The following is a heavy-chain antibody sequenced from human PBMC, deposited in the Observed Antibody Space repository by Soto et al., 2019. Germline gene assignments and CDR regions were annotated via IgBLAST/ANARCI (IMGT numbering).Heavy chain of an antibody. J-gene: IGHJ3*02. D-gene: IGHD3-3*01. CDR1: GGSISSYY. V-gene: IGHV4-59*01. CDR2: IYYSGST. Sequence: SETLFLTCTVSGGSISSYYWSWIRQPPGKGLQWIGYIYYSGSTNYNPSLKSRVTISVDTSKNQFSLKLSSVTAADTAVYYCARGHYDFWSGYYLDAFDIWGQGTMVTVSS. CDR3: ARGHYDFWSGYYLDAFDI.